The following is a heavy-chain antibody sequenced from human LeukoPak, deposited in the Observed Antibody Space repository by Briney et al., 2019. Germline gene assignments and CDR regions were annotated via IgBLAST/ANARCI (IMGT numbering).Heavy chain of an antibody. CDR3: ARAGDYYVSGRYLGY. CDR1: GGSISSYY. V-gene: IGHV4-59*01. D-gene: IGHD3-10*01. CDR2: IYHRGSA. Sequence: SETLSLTCTVSGGSISSYYWTWIRQPPGKGLEWIGYIYHRGSANYNPSLKSRVTISVDTSKNQFSLTLSSVTAADAAVYYCARAGDYYVSGRYLGYWGQGTLVTVSS. J-gene: IGHJ4*02.